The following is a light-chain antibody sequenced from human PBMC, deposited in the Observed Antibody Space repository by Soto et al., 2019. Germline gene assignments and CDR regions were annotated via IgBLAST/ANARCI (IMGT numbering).Light chain of an antibody. Sequence: DIQMTQSPSTLSASVGDRVTITCRASQSISSWLAWYQQKPGKAPKLLIYKASTLQSGVPSRFSGSGSGTEFTLTISSLQPDDFATYYCEQYSIYPRAFGQGTKVEIK. J-gene: IGKJ1*01. CDR2: KAS. V-gene: IGKV1-5*03. CDR3: EQYSIYPRA. CDR1: QSISSW.